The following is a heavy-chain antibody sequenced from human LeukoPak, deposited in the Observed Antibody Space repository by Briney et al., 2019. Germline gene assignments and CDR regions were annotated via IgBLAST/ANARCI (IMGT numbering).Heavy chain of an antibody. CDR1: GYTFWDFG. V-gene: IGHV1-18*01. D-gene: IGHD3-10*01. Sequence: GASVKVSYKAAGYTFWDFGIIWRRRAPGQGHEWMGWISPYSGNTKYAQKVQGRVTMTTVTSRTTAYLDLRNLRSDDTGMYFCAREGDGELSAWFDPWGQGTLVIVSS. CDR3: AREGDGELSAWFDP. J-gene: IGHJ5*02. CDR2: ISPYSGNT.